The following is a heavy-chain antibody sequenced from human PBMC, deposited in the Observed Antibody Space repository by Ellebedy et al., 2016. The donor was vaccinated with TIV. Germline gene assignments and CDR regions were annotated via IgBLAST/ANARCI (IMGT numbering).Heavy chain of an antibody. V-gene: IGHV4-59*08. CDR1: GGSISSYY. CDR2: IYYSGNS. Sequence: MLSETLSLTCTVSGGSISSYYWSWIRQPPGKGLEWIGYIYYSGNSNYNPSLKSRVTISVDTSKNQFSLKLSSVTAADTAVYYCARMRVRGRFDYWGQGTLVTVSS. CDR3: ARMRVRGRFDY. J-gene: IGHJ4*02. D-gene: IGHD3-16*01.